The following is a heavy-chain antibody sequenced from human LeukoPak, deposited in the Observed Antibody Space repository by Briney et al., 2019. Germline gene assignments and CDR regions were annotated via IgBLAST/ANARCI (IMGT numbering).Heavy chain of an antibody. CDR1: GYSFANYW. J-gene: IGHJ4*02. CDR2: IYPDDSDT. CDR3: ARRAYSYYDYVLDY. Sequence: GESLKISCQGSGYSFANYWIGWVRQMPGKGLEWMGIIYPDDSDTRYSPSFQGQVTISADKSISTAYLQWSSLKASDTAMYYCARRAYSYYDYVLDYWGQGTLVTVSS. D-gene: IGHD3-16*01. V-gene: IGHV5-51*01.